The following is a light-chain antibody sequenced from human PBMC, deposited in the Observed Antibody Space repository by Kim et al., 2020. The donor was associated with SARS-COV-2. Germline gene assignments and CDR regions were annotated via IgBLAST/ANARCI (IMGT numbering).Light chain of an antibody. CDR2: RVS. CDR3: MQGTYALS. Sequence: DVVMTQSPLSLPVTLGQPASISCRSSQSLVHSDGNTYLNWFQQRPGQSPRRLIYRVSYRDSGVPDRFSGSGSGTDFTLKISRVEAEDVGVYYCMQGTYALSFGGGTKVDIK. J-gene: IGKJ4*01. CDR1: QSLVHSDGNTY. V-gene: IGKV2-30*02.